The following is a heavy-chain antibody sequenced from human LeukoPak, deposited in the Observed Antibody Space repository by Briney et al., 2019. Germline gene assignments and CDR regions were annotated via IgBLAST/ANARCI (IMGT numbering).Heavy chain of an antibody. V-gene: IGHV1-2*02. CDR3: ARDRVSDYGDYYYFDY. CDR2: ISPNSGGT. CDR1: GYTFTGYY. Sequence: ASVKVSCKASGYTFTGYYMHWVRQAPGQGREWMGWISPNSGGTNYAQKFQGRVTMTRDTSISTAYMELSRLRSDDTAVYYCARDRVSDYGDYYYFDYWGQGTLVTVSS. J-gene: IGHJ4*02. D-gene: IGHD4-17*01.